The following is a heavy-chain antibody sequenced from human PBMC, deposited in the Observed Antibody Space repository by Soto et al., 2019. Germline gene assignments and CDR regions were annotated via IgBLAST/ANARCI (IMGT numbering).Heavy chain of an antibody. CDR1: GFTFSSYW. CDR2: INSDGSST. J-gene: IGHJ6*02. Sequence: PGGSLRLSCAASGFTFSSYWMHWVRQAPGKGLVWVSRINSDGSSTNYADSVKGRFTISRDNAKNTLYLQMNSLRAEDTAVYYCVREGYSYGYGYYYYNGMDVWGQGTTVTVSS. CDR3: VREGYSYGYGYYYYNGMDV. D-gene: IGHD5-18*01. V-gene: IGHV3-74*01.